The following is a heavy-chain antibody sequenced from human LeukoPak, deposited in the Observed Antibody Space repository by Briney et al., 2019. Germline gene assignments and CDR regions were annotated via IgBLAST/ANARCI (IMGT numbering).Heavy chain of an antibody. Sequence: GGSLRLSCAASGXTFSSYAMHWVRQAPGKGLEYVSAISSNGGSTYYANSVKGRFTISRDNSKNTLYLQMGSLRAEDMAVYYCARVGCSSTSCYASRGYFDYWGQGTLVTVSS. CDR3: ARVGCSSTSCYASRGYFDY. D-gene: IGHD2-2*01. J-gene: IGHJ4*02. CDR1: GXTFSSYA. CDR2: ISSNGGST. V-gene: IGHV3-64*01.